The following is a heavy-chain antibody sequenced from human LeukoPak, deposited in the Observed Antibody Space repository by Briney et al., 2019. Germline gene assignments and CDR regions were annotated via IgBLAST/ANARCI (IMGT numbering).Heavy chain of an antibody. D-gene: IGHD4-17*01. CDR3: ARGDYGDFQ. J-gene: IGHJ4*02. CDR2: IYYSGST. V-gene: IGHV4-59*01. CDR1: GGSISSYY. Sequence: SETLSLTCTVSGGSISSYYWSWIRQPPGKGLEWIGCIYYSGSTNYNPSLKSRVTISVDTSKNQFSLKLSSVTAADTAVYYCARGDYGDFQWGQGTLVTVSS.